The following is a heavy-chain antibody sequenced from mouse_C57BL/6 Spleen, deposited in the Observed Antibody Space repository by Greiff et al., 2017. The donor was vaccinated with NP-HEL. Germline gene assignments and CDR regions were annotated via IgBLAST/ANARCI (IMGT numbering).Heavy chain of an antibody. CDR1: GFTFSDAW. CDR3: TRRGGLRLHFDY. CDR2: IRNKANNHAT. Sequence: EVKLVESGGGLVQPGGSMKLSCAASGFTFSDAWMDWVRQSPEKGLEWVAEIRNKANNHATYYAESVKGRFTISRDDSKSSVYLQMNSLRAEDTGIYYCTRRGGLRLHFDYWGQGTTLTVSS. V-gene: IGHV6-6*01. D-gene: IGHD2-4*01. J-gene: IGHJ2*01.